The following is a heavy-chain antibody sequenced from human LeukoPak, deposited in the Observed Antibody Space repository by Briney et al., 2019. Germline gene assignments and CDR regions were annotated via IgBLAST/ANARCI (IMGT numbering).Heavy chain of an antibody. CDR1: GFTFSSYS. CDR3: ARGVYGDYALDY. D-gene: IGHD4-17*01. J-gene: IGHJ4*02. CDR2: ISSSSSYI. Sequence: GGSLRLSCAASGFTFSSYSMNWVRQAPGKGLEWVSSISSSSSYIYYADSVKGRFTISRDNAENSLYLQMNSLRAEDTAVYYCARGVYGDYALDYWGQGTLVTVSS. V-gene: IGHV3-21*01.